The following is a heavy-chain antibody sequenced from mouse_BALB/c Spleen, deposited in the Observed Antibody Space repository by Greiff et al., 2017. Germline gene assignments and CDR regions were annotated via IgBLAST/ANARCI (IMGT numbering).Heavy chain of an antibody. D-gene: IGHD1-2*01. CDR2: IDPANGNT. CDR3: AKPLAY. V-gene: IGHV14-3*02. Sequence: VQLKQSGAELVKPGASVKLSCTASGFNIKDTYMHWVKQRPEQGLEWIGRIDPANGNTKYDPKFQGKATITADTSSNTAYLQLSSLTSEDTAVYYCAKPLAYWGQGTLVTVSA. J-gene: IGHJ3*01. CDR1: GFNIKDTY.